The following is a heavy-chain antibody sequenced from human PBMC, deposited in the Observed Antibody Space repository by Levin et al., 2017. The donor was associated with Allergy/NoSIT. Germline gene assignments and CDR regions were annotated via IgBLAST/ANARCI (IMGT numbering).Heavy chain of an antibody. V-gene: IGHV3-33*01. J-gene: IGHJ4*02. CDR1: GFTFSSYG. D-gene: IGHD2-15*01. CDR2: IWYDGTEK. Sequence: GGSLRLSCAASGFTFSSYGMHWVRQAPGKGLEWVAVIWYDGTEKYYADSVKGRFTISRDNSKNTVFLQMKSLRAEDTAMYYCARVIMSRGWAPFDYWGQGTLVTVSS. CDR3: ARVIMSRGWAPFDY.